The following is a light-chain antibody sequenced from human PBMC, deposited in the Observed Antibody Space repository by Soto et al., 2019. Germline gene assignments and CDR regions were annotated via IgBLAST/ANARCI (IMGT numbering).Light chain of an antibody. V-gene: IGKV3-11*01. Sequence: EIVLTQSPATLSLSPGERATLSCRASQSVSSYLAWYQQKPGQPPRLLIYETSNRATGIPARFSGSASGTDFTLTISSLEPEDFAVYYCQHRIKWPPIFTFGPGTKLDIK. J-gene: IGKJ3*01. CDR3: QHRIKWPPIFT. CDR1: QSVSSY. CDR2: ETS.